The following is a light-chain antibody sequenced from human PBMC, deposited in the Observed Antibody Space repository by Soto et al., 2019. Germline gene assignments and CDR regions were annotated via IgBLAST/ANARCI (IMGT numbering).Light chain of an antibody. CDR3: LQHHSSPDT. CDR2: AAS. V-gene: IGKV1-17*01. Sequence: DIQMTQSPSSLSASVGDTVTITCRASQAIRTDLGWYQQKPGEAPKRLIYAASYLQDGVPSRFSGSGSGTEFTFTISSLQPEDFGSYFCLQHHSSPDTFGHGTKREI. CDR1: QAIRTD. J-gene: IGKJ2*01.